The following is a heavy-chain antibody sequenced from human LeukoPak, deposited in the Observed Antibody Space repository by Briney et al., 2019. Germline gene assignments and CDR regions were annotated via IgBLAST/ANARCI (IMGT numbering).Heavy chain of an antibody. V-gene: IGHV1-2*02. CDR2: TNPSNGGT. D-gene: IGHD3-10*01. J-gene: IGHJ4*02. CDR3: ARVGYFGSGSYCPY. Sequence: ASVKVSCKASGYTFTDYYIHWVRQAPGQGLGWMGWTNPSNGGTNFAQEFQGRVTMTRDTSISTAYMELSRLTSDDTAVYYCARVGYFGSGSYCPYWGQGTLVTVSS. CDR1: GYTFTDYY.